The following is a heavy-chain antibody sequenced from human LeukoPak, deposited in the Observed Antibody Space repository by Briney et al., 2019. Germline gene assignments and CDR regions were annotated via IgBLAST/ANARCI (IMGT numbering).Heavy chain of an antibody. CDR2: INPNSCGT. CDR1: GYTFTGYY. CDR3: ARLTAFDI. V-gene: IGHV1-2*02. J-gene: IGHJ3*02. Sequence: GASVKVSCKASGYTFTGYYMHWVRQAPGQGLEWMGWINPNSCGTNYAQKFQGRVTMTRDTSISTAYRGLRRLRSDDTAVYYCARLTAFDIWGQGTMVTVSS. D-gene: IGHD1-14*01.